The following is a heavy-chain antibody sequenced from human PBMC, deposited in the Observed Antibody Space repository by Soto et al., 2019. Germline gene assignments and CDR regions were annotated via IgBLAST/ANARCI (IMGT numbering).Heavy chain of an antibody. CDR1: GYSISNGYY. CDR3: ARRNSSNWYGLDY. Sequence: SETLSLTCAVSGYSISNGYYWGWIRQPPGKGLEWIGSIYHTGSTYYNPSLKSRVTISVDTSKNQFSLKLSSVTAADTAVYYCARRNSSNWYGLDYWGQGTLVTVSS. V-gene: IGHV4-38-2*01. J-gene: IGHJ4*02. CDR2: IYHTGST. D-gene: IGHD6-13*01.